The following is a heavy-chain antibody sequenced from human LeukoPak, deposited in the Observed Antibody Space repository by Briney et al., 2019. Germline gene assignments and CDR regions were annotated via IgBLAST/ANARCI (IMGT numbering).Heavy chain of an antibody. CDR3: ARSYNNAGYFYYGMDV. CDR2: IHYSGST. D-gene: IGHD5-24*01. J-gene: IGHJ6*02. V-gene: IGHV4-59*08. Sequence: SETLSLTCTVSGGSINTYYWSWIRQPPGKGLEWIGYIHYSGSTDYNPSLKSRVTISLDTSKNQFSLRLSSVTAADTAVYCCARSYNNAGYFYYGMDVWGQGTTVTVSS. CDR1: GGSINTYY.